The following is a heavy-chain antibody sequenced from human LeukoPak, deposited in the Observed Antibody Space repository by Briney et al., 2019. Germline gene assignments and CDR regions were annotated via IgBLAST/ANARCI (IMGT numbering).Heavy chain of an antibody. CDR2: ITGRGGST. D-gene: IGHD4-17*01. J-gene: IGHJ1*01. CDR1: VHPYRRLD. Sequence: GVTVRLLCGFSVHPYRRLDMRGAPQAPGKALEGVSDITGRGGSTYYADSAKGRYTNSRDNSKNTLYLQMNSRRAEDTAVYYCGKANDYGDPRGNFQHWGQGTVVSVFS. V-gene: IGHV3-23*01. CDR3: GKANDYGDPRGNFQH.